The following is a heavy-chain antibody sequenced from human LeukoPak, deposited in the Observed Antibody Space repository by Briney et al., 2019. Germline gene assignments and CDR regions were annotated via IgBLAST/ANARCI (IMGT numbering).Heavy chain of an antibody. D-gene: IGHD7-27*01. CDR1: GGSISSYY. Sequence: SETLSLTCTVSGGSISSYYWSWIRQPPGKGLEWIGYIYYSGSTNYNPSLKSRVTISVDTSKNQFSLKLSSVTAADTAVYYCASGARVAWGYYYYGMDVWGQGTTVTVSS. J-gene: IGHJ6*02. CDR2: IYYSGST. V-gene: IGHV4-59*01. CDR3: ASGARVAWGYYYYGMDV.